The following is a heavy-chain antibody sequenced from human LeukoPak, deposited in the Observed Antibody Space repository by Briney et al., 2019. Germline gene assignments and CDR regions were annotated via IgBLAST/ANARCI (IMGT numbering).Heavy chain of an antibody. CDR2: IYYSGST. D-gene: IGHD6-13*01. CDR3: ARQLAAAGNY. V-gene: IGHV4-39*01. CDR1: GGSISSSSYY. Sequence: SETMSLTCTDSGGSISSSSYYWGWIRQPPGKGLEWIGNIYYSGSTYYNPSLKSRVTISVYTSKNQFSLKLSSVTAADTAVYYCARQLAAAGNYWGQGTLVTVSS. J-gene: IGHJ4*02.